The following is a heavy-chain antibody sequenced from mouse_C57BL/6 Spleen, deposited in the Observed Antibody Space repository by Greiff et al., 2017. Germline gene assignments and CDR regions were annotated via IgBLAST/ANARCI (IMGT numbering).Heavy chain of an antibody. CDR3: VRHRYDLYAMDY. J-gene: IGHJ4*01. CDR2: IRSKSNNYAT. CDR1: GFSFNTYA. V-gene: IGHV10-1*01. Sequence: EVKLVESGGGLVQPKGSLKLSCAASGFSFNTYAMHWVRQAPGKGLEWVARIRSKSNNYATYYADSVKDRFTISRDDSESMLYLQMNNLKTEDTAMYYCVRHRYDLYAMDYGGQGTSVTVSS. D-gene: IGHD2-3*01.